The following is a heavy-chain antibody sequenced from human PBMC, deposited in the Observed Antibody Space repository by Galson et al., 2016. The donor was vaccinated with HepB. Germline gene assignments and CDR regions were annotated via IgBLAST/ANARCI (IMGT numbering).Heavy chain of an antibody. V-gene: IGHV3-30-3*01. Sequence: SLRLSCAASGFTFSTYAMHWVRQAPGKRLEWVAGISFDGSNKYYADSVKGRFTISRDNSKNTLYLQMNSLRPEDTAVHYCARSKGYYYYAMDVWGQGTTVTVSS. CDR2: ISFDGSNK. J-gene: IGHJ6*02. CDR1: GFTFSTYA. CDR3: ARSKGYYYYAMDV.